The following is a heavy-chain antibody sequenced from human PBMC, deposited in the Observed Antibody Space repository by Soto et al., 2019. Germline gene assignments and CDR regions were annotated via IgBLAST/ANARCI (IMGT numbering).Heavy chain of an antibody. CDR3: ARDSAGLLDY. Sequence: GGSLRLSCAASGFTFSSYSMNWVRQAPGKGLEWVSSISSCSSYIYYADSVKGRFTISRDNAKNSLYLQMNSLRAEDTAVYYCARDSAGLLDYWGQGTLVTVSS. CDR2: ISSCSSYI. D-gene: IGHD6-13*01. J-gene: IGHJ4*02. V-gene: IGHV3-21*01. CDR1: GFTFSSYS.